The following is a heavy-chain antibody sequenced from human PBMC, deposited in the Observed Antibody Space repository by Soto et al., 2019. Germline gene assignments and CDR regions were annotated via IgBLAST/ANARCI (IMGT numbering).Heavy chain of an antibody. CDR1: GGTFSSYA. CDR2: IIPIFGTA. V-gene: IGHV1-69*13. CDR3: AVKQRITVFGVVSPIDGYYGMEV. Sequence: SVKVSCKASGGTFSSYAISWVRQAPLQVLEWMVGIIPIFGTANYAQKFQGRVTITADESTSTAYMELSSLRSEDTAVYYCAVKQRITVFGVVSPIDGYYGMEVGGQGTTVTVSS. D-gene: IGHD3-3*01. J-gene: IGHJ6*01.